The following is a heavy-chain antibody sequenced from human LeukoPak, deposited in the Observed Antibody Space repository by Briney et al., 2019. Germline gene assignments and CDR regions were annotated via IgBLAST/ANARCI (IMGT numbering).Heavy chain of an antibody. Sequence: ASVKVSCKASGGTFSSYAISWVRQAPGQGLEWMGWISAYNGNTNYAQKLQGRVTMTTDTSTSTAYMELRSLRSDDTAVYYCARDAPNYYDSSGHLNYWGQGTLVTVSS. CDR3: ARDAPNYYDSSGHLNY. CDR1: GGTFSSYA. CDR2: ISAYNGNT. D-gene: IGHD3-22*01. V-gene: IGHV1-18*01. J-gene: IGHJ4*02.